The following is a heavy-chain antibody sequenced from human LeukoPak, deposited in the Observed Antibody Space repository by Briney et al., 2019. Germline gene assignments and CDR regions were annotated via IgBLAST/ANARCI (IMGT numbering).Heavy chain of an antibody. CDR3: ARGRGYDRTGYVYYFDF. CDR2: MNPNSGNT. Sequence: ASVKVSCKASGYSFTSYDINWVRQAPGQVFGWVGWMNPNSGNTGHAQEFQGRVTMTRDTSMSTAYMELSSLRYEDTAVYYCARGRGYDRTGYVYYFDFWGQGTLVTVSS. V-gene: IGHV1-8*01. J-gene: IGHJ4*02. CDR1: GYSFTSYD. D-gene: IGHD3-22*01.